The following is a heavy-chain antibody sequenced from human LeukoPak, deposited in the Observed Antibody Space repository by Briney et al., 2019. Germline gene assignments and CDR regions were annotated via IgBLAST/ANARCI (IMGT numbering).Heavy chain of an antibody. CDR1: GFTVSNDY. Sequence: PGGSLRLSCAASGFTVSNDYMSWVRQAPGKGLEWVSVIYSSSITSYADSVKGRFTISRHNSKNTLYLQMNSLRADDTAVYYCARGRGAANDAFDIWGQGTMVTVSS. V-gene: IGHV3-53*04. CDR3: ARGRGAANDAFDI. J-gene: IGHJ3*02. D-gene: IGHD3-10*01. CDR2: IYSSSIT.